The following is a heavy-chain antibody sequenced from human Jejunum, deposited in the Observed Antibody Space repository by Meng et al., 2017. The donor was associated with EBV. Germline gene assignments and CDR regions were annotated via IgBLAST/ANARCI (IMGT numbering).Heavy chain of an antibody. J-gene: IGHJ4*02. CDR3: ARGAYFDY. CDR2: IYYSGSA. V-gene: IGHV4-30-2*01. Sequence: LQLQASGSGLVKPYETLPLTFAVSGGSISSGGYSWHWIRQPPGKGLQWIGYIYYSGSAFYNPSLKSRVTLSVDRSKNQFSLNLSSVTAADTAVYYCARGAYFDYWGQGTLVTVSS. CDR1: GGSISSGGYS.